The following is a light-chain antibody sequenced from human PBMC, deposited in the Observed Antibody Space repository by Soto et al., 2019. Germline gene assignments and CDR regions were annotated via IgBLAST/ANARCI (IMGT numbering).Light chain of an antibody. CDR3: SSYAGSNNYV. CDR2: DVS. CDR1: SSDVGGYNY. Sequence: QSVLTQPPSASGSPGQSVTISCTGTSSDVGGYNYGSWYQHHPGKAHKLMIYDVSKRPSGVPDRFSGSKSGNTSSLTVSGLQAEDEADCYCSSYAGSNNYVFGTGT. J-gene: IGLJ1*01. V-gene: IGLV2-8*01.